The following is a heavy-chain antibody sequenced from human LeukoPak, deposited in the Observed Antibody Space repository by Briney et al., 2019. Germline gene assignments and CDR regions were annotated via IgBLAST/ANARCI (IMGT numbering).Heavy chain of an antibody. CDR1: GFAFSSYA. D-gene: IGHD3-3*01. V-gene: IGHV3-23*01. Sequence: TGGSLRLSCAASGFAFSSYAMSWVRQAPGKGLEWVSAISGSGGSTSYADSVKGRFTISRDNSKNTLYLQMNSLRAEDTAVYYCAKDFLGYYPNWFDPWGQGTLVTVSS. CDR3: AKDFLGYYPNWFDP. CDR2: ISGSGGST. J-gene: IGHJ5*02.